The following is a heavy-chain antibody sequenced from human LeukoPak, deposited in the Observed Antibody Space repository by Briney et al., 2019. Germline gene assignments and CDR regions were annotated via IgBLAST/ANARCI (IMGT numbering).Heavy chain of an antibody. CDR1: GFTVSSNY. CDR2: IYSGGST. CDR3: ARDRDYYGSGSFTNFDY. J-gene: IGHJ4*02. D-gene: IGHD3-10*01. Sequence: GGSLRLSCAASGFTVSSNYMSWVRQAPGKGLEWVSVIYSGGSTYYADSVKGRFTVSRDNAKNSLYLQMNSLRAEDTAVYYCARDRDYYGSGSFTNFDYWGQGTLVTVSS. V-gene: IGHV3-53*01.